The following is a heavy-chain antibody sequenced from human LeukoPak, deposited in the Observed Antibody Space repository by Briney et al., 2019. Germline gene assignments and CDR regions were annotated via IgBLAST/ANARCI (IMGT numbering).Heavy chain of an antibody. D-gene: IGHD3-3*01. CDR2: INHSGST. CDR3: ASLDYDFWSGPYYYYMDV. Sequence: PSETLSLTCAVYGGSFSGYYWSWIRQPPGKGLERIGEINHSGSTNYNPSLKSRVTISVDTSKNQFSLKLSSVTAADTAVYYCASLDYDFWSGPYYYYMDVWGKGTTVTVSS. V-gene: IGHV4-34*01. J-gene: IGHJ6*03. CDR1: GGSFSGYY.